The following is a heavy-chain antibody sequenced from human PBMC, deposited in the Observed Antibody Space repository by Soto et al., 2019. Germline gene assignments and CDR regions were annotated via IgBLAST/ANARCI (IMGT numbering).Heavy chain of an antibody. CDR1: GYTFSSYG. CDR3: ARDLRGIVVVVAANLLGY. Sequence: ASVKVSCKASGYTFSSYGINWVRQAPGQGLEWMGRISPYNGNTNYAQKLQGRVTMTTDTSTSTAYMELRSLRSDDTAVYYCARDLRGIVVVVAANLLGYWGQGTLVTVSS. J-gene: IGHJ4*02. CDR2: ISPYNGNT. V-gene: IGHV1-18*01. D-gene: IGHD2-15*01.